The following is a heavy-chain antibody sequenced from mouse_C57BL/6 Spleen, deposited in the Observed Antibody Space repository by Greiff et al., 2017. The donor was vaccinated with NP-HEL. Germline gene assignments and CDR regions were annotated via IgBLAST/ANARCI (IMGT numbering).Heavy chain of an antibody. Sequence: EVQRVESGGGLVKPGGSLKLSCAASGFTFSSYAMSWVRQTPEKRLEWVATISDGGSYTYYPDNVKGRFTISRDNAKNNLYLQMSHLKSEDTAMYYCARAIYDGYAYYAMDYWGQGTSVTVSS. D-gene: IGHD2-3*01. CDR1: GFTFSSYA. CDR2: ISDGGSYT. CDR3: ARAIYDGYAYYAMDY. J-gene: IGHJ4*01. V-gene: IGHV5-4*01.